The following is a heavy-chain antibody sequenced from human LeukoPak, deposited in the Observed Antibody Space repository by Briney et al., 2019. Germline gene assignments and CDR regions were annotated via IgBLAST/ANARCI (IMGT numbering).Heavy chain of an antibody. CDR2: IYPGDSDT. D-gene: IGHD3-22*01. V-gene: IGHV5-51*01. CDR1: GYSFTSYW. Sequence: GESLKISCKVSGYSFTSYWIGWVRQMPGKGLEWMGIIYPGDSDTRYSPSFQGQVTISADKSISTAYLQWSSLKASDTAMYYCARHAHSYYYDSSGYYFDYWGQGTLVTVSS. CDR3: ARHAHSYYYDSSGYYFDY. J-gene: IGHJ4*02.